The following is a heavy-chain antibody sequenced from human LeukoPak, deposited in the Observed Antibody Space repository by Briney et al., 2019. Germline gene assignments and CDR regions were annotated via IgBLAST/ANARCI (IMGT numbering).Heavy chain of an antibody. V-gene: IGHV3-11*04. Sequence: KTGGSLRLSCAASGFTLSDYYMSWIRQAPGKGLEWVSYITSSGSNIYYADSVKGRFTISRDNAKNSLYLQMNSLRAEDTAVYYCAKDLERHIVVVTASAVDYWGQGTLVTVSS. CDR1: GFTLSDYY. CDR3: AKDLERHIVVVTASAVDY. D-gene: IGHD2-21*02. J-gene: IGHJ4*02. CDR2: ITSSGSNI.